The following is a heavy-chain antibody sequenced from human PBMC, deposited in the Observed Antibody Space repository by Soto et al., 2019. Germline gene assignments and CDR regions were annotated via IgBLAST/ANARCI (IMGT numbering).Heavy chain of an antibody. CDR1: GGSVSSGSYY. D-gene: IGHD4-17*01. CDR3: ARGYGERHNPFDY. Sequence: QVQLQESGPGLVKPSETLSLTCTVSGGSVSSGSYYWSWIRQPPGKGLEWIGYIYYSGSTNYNPSLKSRVTISVDTSKNQFSLKLSSVTAADTAVYYCARGYGERHNPFDYWGQGTLVTVSS. J-gene: IGHJ4*02. V-gene: IGHV4-61*01. CDR2: IYYSGST.